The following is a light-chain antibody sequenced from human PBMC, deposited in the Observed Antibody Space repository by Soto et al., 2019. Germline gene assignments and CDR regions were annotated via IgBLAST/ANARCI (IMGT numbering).Light chain of an antibody. CDR2: EVR. V-gene: IGLV2-14*01. J-gene: IGLJ2*01. Sequence: QSVLTQPASVSGSPGQSITISCTGTSSDVGGYNYVSWYQQHPGKAPKLIIYEVRNRPSGFSNRFSGSKSGNTASLTISGLQAEDEADYYCSSYTSITTPPHVVFGGGTKLTVL. CDR3: SSYTSITTPPHVV. CDR1: SSDVGGYNY.